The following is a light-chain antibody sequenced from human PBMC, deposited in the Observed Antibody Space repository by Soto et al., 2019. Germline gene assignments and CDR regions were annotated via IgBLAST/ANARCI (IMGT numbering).Light chain of an antibody. CDR3: VLGIRSGVG. Sequence: QAVVTQAPSFSVSPGGTFTLTCGLSPGSVSTSHYPSWYQQTKGQAPRPLIYRTDTRSSGGPDRFSGSILGNKAALTTTGAQADDESEDYCVLGIRSGVGFGGGTKRTGL. CDR2: RTD. CDR1: PGSVSTSHY. J-gene: IGLJ2*01. V-gene: IGLV8-61*01.